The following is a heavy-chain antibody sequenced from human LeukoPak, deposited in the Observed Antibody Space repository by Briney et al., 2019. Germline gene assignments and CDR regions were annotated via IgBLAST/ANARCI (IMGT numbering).Heavy chain of an antibody. Sequence: ASVKVSCKASGYTFTSYGISWVRQAPGQGLEWMGWISAYNGNTNYAQKLQGRVTMTTDTSTSTAYMELRSLRSDDTAVYYCARKYYYDSSGYPSAGDYGMDVWGQGTTVTVSS. CDR3: ARKYYYDSSGYPSAGDYGMDV. D-gene: IGHD3-22*01. J-gene: IGHJ6*02. CDR1: GYTFTSYG. V-gene: IGHV1-18*01. CDR2: ISAYNGNT.